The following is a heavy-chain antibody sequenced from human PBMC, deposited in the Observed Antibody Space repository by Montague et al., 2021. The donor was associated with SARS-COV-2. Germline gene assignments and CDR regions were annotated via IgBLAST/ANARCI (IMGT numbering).Heavy chain of an antibody. CDR2: IYYSGST. J-gene: IGHJ6*02. Sequence: SETRSLTCTVSGGSISSSSYYWGWIRQPPGKGLEWIGSIYYSGSTYYNPSLKSRVTISVDTSKNQFSLKLSSVTAADTAVYYCARDGGIGDSGSNTWSYYYYGMDVWGQGTTVTVSS. CDR3: ARDGGIGDSGSNTWSYYYYGMDV. V-gene: IGHV4-39*02. D-gene: IGHD3-22*01. CDR1: GGSISSSSYY.